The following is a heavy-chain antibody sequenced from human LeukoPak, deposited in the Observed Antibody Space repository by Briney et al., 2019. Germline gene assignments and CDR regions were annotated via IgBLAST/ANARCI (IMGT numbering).Heavy chain of an antibody. J-gene: IGHJ4*02. V-gene: IGHV3-48*04. CDR2: ISGSSGII. D-gene: IGHD4-23*01. CDR3: ARGRPHGNDY. CDR1: GFTFNTYT. Sequence: GSLRLSCAASGFTFNTYTMNWVRQAPGKGLEWVSYISGSSGIIDYADSVRGRFTISRDNAKNTLYLQMNSLRVEDTAVYYCARGRPHGNDYWGQGTLVTVSS.